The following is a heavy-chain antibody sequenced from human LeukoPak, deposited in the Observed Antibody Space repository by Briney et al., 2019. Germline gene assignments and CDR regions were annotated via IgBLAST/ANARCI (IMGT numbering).Heavy chain of an antibody. D-gene: IGHD1-26*01. CDR3: ARMTHSGSYYFDY. V-gene: IGHV3-48*02. J-gene: IGHJ4*02. CDR2: ISSSSSTI. CDR1: GFTFSSYS. Sequence: GGSLRLSCVASGFTFSSYSINWVRQAPGKGLEWVSYISSSSSTIYYADSVKGRFTISRDNAKTSLYLQMNSLRDEDTAVYYCARMTHSGSYYFDYWGQGTLVTVSS.